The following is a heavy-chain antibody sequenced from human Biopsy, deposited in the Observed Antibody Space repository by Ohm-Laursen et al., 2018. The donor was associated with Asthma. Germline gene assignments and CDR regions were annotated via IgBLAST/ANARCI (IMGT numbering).Heavy chain of an antibody. CDR1: GFTFGDYW. V-gene: IGHV3-7*01. CDR3: ARTFHFWSPYHAEHYQL. J-gene: IGHJ1*01. Sequence: SPRLSCSASGFTFGDYWMSWVRQVPGKGLEWVANIKHDGSGKNHVDSLKGRFTISRDNAKNSLYLQMNSLRAEDTAVYYCARTFHFWSPYHAEHYQLWGQGTLVTVSS. D-gene: IGHD3-3*02. CDR2: IKHDGSGK.